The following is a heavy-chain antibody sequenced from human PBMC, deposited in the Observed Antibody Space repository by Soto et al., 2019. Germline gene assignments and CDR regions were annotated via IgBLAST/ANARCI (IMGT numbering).Heavy chain of an antibody. Sequence: GASVKVSCKASGGTFSSYTISWVRQAPGQGLEWMGWISAYNGNTNYAQKLQGRVTMTTDTSTSTAYMELRSLRSDDTAVYYCARSDILTCYLGNNWFDPWGQGTLVTVSS. D-gene: IGHD3-9*01. J-gene: IGHJ5*02. CDR1: GGTFSSYT. V-gene: IGHV1-18*01. CDR2: ISAYNGNT. CDR3: ARSDILTCYLGNNWFDP.